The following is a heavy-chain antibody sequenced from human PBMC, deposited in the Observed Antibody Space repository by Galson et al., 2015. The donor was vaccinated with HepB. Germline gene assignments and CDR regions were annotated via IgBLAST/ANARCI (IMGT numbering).Heavy chain of an antibody. V-gene: IGHV5-51*01. CDR1: GYDFTRSW. CDR2: IYPGDSDT. Sequence: QSGAEVKKPGDSLKVSCKASGYDFTRSWIGWARQMSGEGLEWMGIIYPGDSDTRYSPSFEGQVTILADKSINTAYLQWNSLKASDTAMYYCAKGQGYWGQGTLVTVSS. CDR3: AKGQGY. J-gene: IGHJ4*02.